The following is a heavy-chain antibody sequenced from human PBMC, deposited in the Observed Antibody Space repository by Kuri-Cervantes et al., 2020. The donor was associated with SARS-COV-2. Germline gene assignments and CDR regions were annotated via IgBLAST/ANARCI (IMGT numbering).Heavy chain of an antibody. D-gene: IGHD3-22*01. CDR2: INHSGRT. J-gene: IGHJ3*02. CDR1: GGSLTGSF. Sequence: SETLSLTCAVYGGSLTGSFWSWIRQPPGKGLEWIGEINHSGRTNYNVSLKSRVTISVDTPKNQFSLKLSSVTAADTAVYYCARKAYYYDSREAFDIWGQGTMVTVSS. V-gene: IGHV4-34*01. CDR3: ARKAYYYDSREAFDI.